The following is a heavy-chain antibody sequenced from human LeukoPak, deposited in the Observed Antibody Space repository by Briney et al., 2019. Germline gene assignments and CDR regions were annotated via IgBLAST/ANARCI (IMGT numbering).Heavy chain of an antibody. D-gene: IGHD4-17*01. Sequence: GESLKISCKGSGYRFTSYWIGWVRQMPGKGLEWMGMIYPGDSDTRYSPSFQGQVTISADKSISTAYLQWSSLKASDTAMYYCARVGVVTSTGFDYWGQGTLVTVSS. CDR1: GYRFTSYW. CDR2: IYPGDSDT. CDR3: ARVGVVTSTGFDY. J-gene: IGHJ4*02. V-gene: IGHV5-51*01.